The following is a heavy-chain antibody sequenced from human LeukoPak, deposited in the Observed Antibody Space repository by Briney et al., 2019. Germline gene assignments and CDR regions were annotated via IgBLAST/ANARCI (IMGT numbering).Heavy chain of an antibody. J-gene: IGHJ4*02. CDR3: AGRAAALDS. CDR1: GASISRYY. CDR2: FHHSGNT. Sequence: PSETLSLTCSVSGASISRYYWSWIRQPPGKGLEWIGYFHHSGNTNYSPSLSSRITMSVDTSKNQFSLRLNSVTAADTAIYYCAGRAAALDSWGQGTLVTVSS. D-gene: IGHD6-13*01. V-gene: IGHV4-59*12.